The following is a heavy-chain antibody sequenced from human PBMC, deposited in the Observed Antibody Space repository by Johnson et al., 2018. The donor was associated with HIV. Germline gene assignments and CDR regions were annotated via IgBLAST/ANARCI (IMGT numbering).Heavy chain of an antibody. CDR2: ISWNSGSI. CDR1: GFTVSSNY. J-gene: IGHJ3*02. D-gene: IGHD4-23*01. Sequence: VQLVESGGGLVQPGGSLRLSCAASGFTVSSNYMSWVRQAPGKGLEWVSVISWNSGSIGYADSVKGRFTISRDNAKNSLYLQMNSLRAEDTALYYCAKDISTVVTPSGAFDIWGQGTMVTVST. V-gene: IGHV3-9*01. CDR3: AKDISTVVTPSGAFDI.